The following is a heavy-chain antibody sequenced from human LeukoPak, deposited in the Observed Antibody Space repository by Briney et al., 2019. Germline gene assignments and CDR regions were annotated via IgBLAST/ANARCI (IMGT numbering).Heavy chain of an antibody. J-gene: IGHJ5*02. V-gene: IGHV4-38-2*01. CDR2: IT. D-gene: IGHD6-19*01. CDR3: ARQWRDGDWFDP. CDR1: GYSISSGYY. Sequence: PSETLSLTCAVSGYSISSGYYWGWIRQPPGKGLEWIGSITYYNPSLKSRVTISVDTSKNQFSLKLSSVTAAGTAVYYCARQWRDGDWFDPWGQGTLVTVSS.